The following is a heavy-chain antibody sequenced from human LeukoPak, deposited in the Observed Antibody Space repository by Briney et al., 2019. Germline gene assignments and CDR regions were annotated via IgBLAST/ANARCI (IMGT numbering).Heavy chain of an antibody. D-gene: IGHD1-14*01. CDR2: FDPEDGET. Sequence: ASVKVSCKVSGYTLTELSMHWVRQAPGKGLEWMGGFDPEDGETIYAQKFQGRVTITADESTSTAYMELSSLRSEVTAVYYCASRGANTTRYFDYWGQGTLVTVSS. CDR1: GYTLTELS. CDR3: ASRGANTTRYFDY. V-gene: IGHV1-24*01. J-gene: IGHJ4*02.